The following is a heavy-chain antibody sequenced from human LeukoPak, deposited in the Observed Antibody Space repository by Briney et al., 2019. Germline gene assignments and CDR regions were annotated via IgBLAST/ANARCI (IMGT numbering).Heavy chain of an antibody. J-gene: IGHJ4*02. CDR1: GFTFSSYS. CDR2: ISSNSSYI. D-gene: IGHD6-6*01. CDR3: ARETYSSSPNFDY. V-gene: IGHV3-21*01. Sequence: GGSLRLSCAASGFTFSSYSMNWVRQAPGKGLEWVSSISSNSSYIYYADSVKGRFTISRDNAKNSLYLQMNSLRAEDTAVYYCARETYSSSPNFDYWGQGTLVTVSS.